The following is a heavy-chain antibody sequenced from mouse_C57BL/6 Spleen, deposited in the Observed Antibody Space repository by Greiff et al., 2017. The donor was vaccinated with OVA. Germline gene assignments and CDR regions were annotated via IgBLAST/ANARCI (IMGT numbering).Heavy chain of an antibody. CDR1: GYAFSSSW. D-gene: IGHD4-1*01. CDR2: IYPGDGDT. Sequence: QVQLQQSGPELVKPGASVKISCKASGYAFSSSWMNWVKQRPGKGLEWIGRIYPGDGDTNYNGKFKGKATLTADKSSSTAYMQLSSLTSEDSAVYFCASQANWPMDYWGQGTSVTVSS. J-gene: IGHJ4*01. CDR3: ASQANWPMDY. V-gene: IGHV1-82*01.